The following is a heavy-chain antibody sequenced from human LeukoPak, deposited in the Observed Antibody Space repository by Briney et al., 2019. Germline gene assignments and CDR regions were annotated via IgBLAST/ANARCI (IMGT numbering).Heavy chain of an antibody. CDR1: GGSISGYY. Sequence: SETLSLTCTVSGGSISGYYWSWIRQPPGKGLEWIGEINHSGSTNYNPSLKSRVTISVDTSKNQFSLKLSSVTAADTAVYYCARHSRSGYGRPPRNNPFDYWGQGTLVTVSS. D-gene: IGHD3-22*01. J-gene: IGHJ4*02. CDR2: INHSGST. CDR3: ARHSRSGYGRPPRNNPFDY. V-gene: IGHV4-34*01.